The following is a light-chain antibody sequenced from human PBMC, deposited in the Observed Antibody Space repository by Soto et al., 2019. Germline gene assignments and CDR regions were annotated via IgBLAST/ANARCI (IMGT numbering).Light chain of an antibody. V-gene: IGKV2-28*01. Sequence: DIVMTQSPLSLPVTPGEPASISCRSSQSLLHSNGYNYLDWYLQKPGQSPQLLIYLVSNRASGVPDRFSGSGSGTDFTLKITRLEAEDVGVYYCMQALQTPRTFGQGTKVEIK. CDR3: MQALQTPRT. J-gene: IGKJ1*01. CDR1: QSLLHSNGYNY. CDR2: LVS.